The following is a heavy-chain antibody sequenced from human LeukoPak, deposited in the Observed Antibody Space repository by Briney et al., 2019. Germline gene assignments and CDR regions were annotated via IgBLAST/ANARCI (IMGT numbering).Heavy chain of an antibody. V-gene: IGHV1-18*01. CDR1: GYAFTNYG. CDR2: ISTFNGNT. CDR3: ARRHLIGNGYFDH. J-gene: IGHJ4*02. D-gene: IGHD4-23*01. Sequence: GASVKVSCKASGYAFTNYGITWVRQAPGQGLERLGWISTFNGNTNYAQRLQDRVTMTTDTSTNTAYLELRRLRSDDTALYYCARRHLIGNGYFDHWGQGSLVTVSS.